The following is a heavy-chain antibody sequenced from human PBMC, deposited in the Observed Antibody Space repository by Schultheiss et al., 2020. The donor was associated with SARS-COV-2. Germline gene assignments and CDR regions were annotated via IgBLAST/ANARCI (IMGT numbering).Heavy chain of an antibody. Sequence: SETLSLTCTVSGASVSGYYWSWIRQPPGKGLEWIGDIYYSGSTYYNPSLKSRVTISVDTSKNQFSLKLSSVTAADTAVYYCARDKAGDFWSGYRIFDYWGQGTLVTVSS. V-gene: IGHV4-59*02. J-gene: IGHJ4*02. CDR1: GASVSGYY. CDR2: IYYSGST. CDR3: ARDKAGDFWSGYRIFDY. D-gene: IGHD3-3*01.